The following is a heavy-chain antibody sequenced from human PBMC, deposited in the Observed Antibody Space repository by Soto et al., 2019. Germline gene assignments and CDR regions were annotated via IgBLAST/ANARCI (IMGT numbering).Heavy chain of an antibody. J-gene: IGHJ6*02. D-gene: IGHD2-21*02. CDR3: ARDPPQVTASAYYSYGMDV. V-gene: IGHV1-2*02. CDR2: INPNSGGT. Sequence: QVQLVQSGAEVKKPGASVKVSCKASGYTFTGYYMHWVRQAPGQGLEWMGWINPNSGGTNYAQQFHGRVTLTRDTSISTAYMELSRLRSDDTAVYYWARDPPQVTASAYYSYGMDVWGQGTTVTVSS. CDR1: GYTFTGYY.